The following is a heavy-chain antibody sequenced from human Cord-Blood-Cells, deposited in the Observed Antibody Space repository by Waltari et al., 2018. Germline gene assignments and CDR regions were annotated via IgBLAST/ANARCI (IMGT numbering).Heavy chain of an antibody. CDR3: ARASDDHLEWLFWFDP. CDR2: INPNSGGT. D-gene: IGHD3-3*01. Sequence: QVQLVQSGAEVKKPGASVKVSCKASGYTFTGYYMHWVRQAPGQGLEWMGWINPNSGGTNYAQKFQGRVTMTRDTSISTAYMELSRLRSDDTAVYYCARASDDHLEWLFWFDPWGQGTLVTVSS. V-gene: IGHV1-2*02. CDR1: GYTFTGYY. J-gene: IGHJ5*02.